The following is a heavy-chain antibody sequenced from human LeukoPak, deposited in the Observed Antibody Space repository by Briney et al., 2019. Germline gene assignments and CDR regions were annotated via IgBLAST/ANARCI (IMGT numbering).Heavy chain of an antibody. CDR3: ARRRAIAPGYFDL. CDR2: IYYSGST. J-gene: IGHJ2*01. CDR1: GGSISSYY. V-gene: IGHV4-59*08. D-gene: IGHD6-25*01. Sequence: PSETLSLTCTVSGGSISSYYWSWIRQPPGKGLEWIGYIYYSGSTNYNPSLKSRVTISVDTSKNQFSLKLSSVTAADTAVYYCARRRAIAPGYFDLWGRGTLVTVSS.